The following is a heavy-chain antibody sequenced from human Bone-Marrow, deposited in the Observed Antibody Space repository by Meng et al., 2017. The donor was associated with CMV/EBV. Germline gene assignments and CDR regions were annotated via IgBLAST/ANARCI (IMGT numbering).Heavy chain of an antibody. D-gene: IGHD2-2*02. CDR1: GGSLSGYY. Sequence: SETLSLTCAVYGGSLSGYYWSWIRQPPGKGLEWIGEINHSGSTNYHPSLKSRVTISVDTSKKQFSLKLSSVTAADTGGYYCARVRGYCSSTSCYTWYYYYGMDVWGQGTTVTVSS. J-gene: IGHJ6*02. CDR2: INHSGST. V-gene: IGHV4-34*01. CDR3: ARVRGYCSSTSCYTWYYYYGMDV.